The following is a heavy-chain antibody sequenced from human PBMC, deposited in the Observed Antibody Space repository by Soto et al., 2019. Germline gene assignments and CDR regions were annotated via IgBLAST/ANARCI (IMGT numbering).Heavy chain of an antibody. J-gene: IGHJ6*02. V-gene: IGHV1-18*01. CDR3: AREDIVVVVAAKEFSYYYGMDV. CDR2: ISAYNGNT. Sequence: GASVKVSCKASGYTFTSYGISWVRQAPGQGLEWMGWISAYNGNTNYAQKLQGRVTMTTDTSTSTAYMELRSLRSDDTAVYYCAREDIVVVVAAKEFSYYYGMDVWGQGTTVTVSS. D-gene: IGHD2-15*01. CDR1: GYTFTSYG.